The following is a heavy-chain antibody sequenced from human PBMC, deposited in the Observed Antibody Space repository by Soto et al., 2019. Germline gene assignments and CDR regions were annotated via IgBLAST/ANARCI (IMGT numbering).Heavy chain of an antibody. D-gene: IGHD2-15*01. CDR1: GFTFSNYG. CDR3: AKAVGYCSSSSCRDHYHYYGMDV. J-gene: IGHJ6*02. Sequence: SGGSLGLARAASGFTFSNYGMHWVRQAPGKGLEWVSVISYDGGNKYYADSVKGRFTISRDTSKNTLYLQMNSLRTEDTAVYYCAKAVGYCSSSSCRDHYHYYGMDVWGQGPTVTVSS. V-gene: IGHV3-30*18. CDR2: ISYDGGNK.